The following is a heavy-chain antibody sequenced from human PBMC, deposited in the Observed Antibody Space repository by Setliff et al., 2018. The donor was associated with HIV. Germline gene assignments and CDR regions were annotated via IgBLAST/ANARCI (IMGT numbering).Heavy chain of an antibody. CDR2: MDSSGNT. D-gene: IGHD1-20*01. Sequence: SETLSLTCTVSGGSITYSSYYWGWIRQPTGKGLEWIGSMDSSGNTYYSPSLRSRVTLSLDTSKNHISLHLSSVTAADTAVYYCVRQGHWYIPWYFDYWGQGALVTVSS. J-gene: IGHJ4*02. V-gene: IGHV4-39*07. CDR1: GGSITYSSYY. CDR3: VRQGHWYIPWYFDY.